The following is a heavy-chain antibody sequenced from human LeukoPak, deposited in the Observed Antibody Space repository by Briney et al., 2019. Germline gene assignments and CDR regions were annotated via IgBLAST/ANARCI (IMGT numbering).Heavy chain of an antibody. Sequence: GGSLRLSCAASGFTFDNYGMSWVRPAPGKGLARVSGINWNGGSTGYADSVKGRFTISRDNAKNSLYLQMNSLRAEDTALYYCARIDTYYYDSSGYYSAFDIWGQGTIVTVSS. CDR2: INWNGGST. CDR3: ARIDTYYYDSSGYYSAFDI. J-gene: IGHJ3*02. D-gene: IGHD3-22*01. CDR1: GFTFDNYG. V-gene: IGHV3-20*04.